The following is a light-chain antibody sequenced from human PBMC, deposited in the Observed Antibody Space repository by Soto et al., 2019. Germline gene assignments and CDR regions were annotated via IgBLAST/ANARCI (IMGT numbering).Light chain of an antibody. CDR3: QSYDSSLSGPVV. CDR1: SSNIGADYD. CDR2: GNS. Sequence: QLVLTQPPSVSGAPGQRVTISCTGSSSNIGADYDVHWYQHLPGTAPKLLIYGNSNRPSGVPDRFSGSKSGTSASLTITGLQAEDEADYYCQSYDSSLSGPVVFGGGTQLTVL. J-gene: IGLJ2*01. V-gene: IGLV1-40*01.